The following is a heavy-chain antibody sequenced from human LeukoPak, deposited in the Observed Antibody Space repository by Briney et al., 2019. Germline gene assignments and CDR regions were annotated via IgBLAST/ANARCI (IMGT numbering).Heavy chain of an antibody. D-gene: IGHD2-8*01. CDR3: AKVMGERFGNGAFDI. J-gene: IGHJ3*02. Sequence: PGGSLRLSCGASGFTFSSDAMHWVRQAPGKGLEWVAVIWFDGSNNYYADSVKGRFTISRDNSKNTLSLQVNSLRAEDTAVYYCAKVMGERFGNGAFDIWGQGTMVTVSS. CDR2: IWFDGSNN. CDR1: GFTFSSDA. V-gene: IGHV3-33*06.